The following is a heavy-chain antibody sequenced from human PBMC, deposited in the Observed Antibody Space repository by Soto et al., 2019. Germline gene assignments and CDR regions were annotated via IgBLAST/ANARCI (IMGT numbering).Heavy chain of an antibody. D-gene: IGHD3-22*01. V-gene: IGHV1-69*12. J-gene: IGHJ3*02. Sequence: QVQLVQSGAEVKKPGSSVKVSCKASGGTFSSYAISWVRQAPGQGLEWMGGIIPIFGTANYAQKFQGRVTITADESTSTAYMELSSLRSEDTAVYYCARIDSSGYYYPEGHDAFDIWGQGTMVTVSS. CDR3: ARIDSSGYYYPEGHDAFDI. CDR1: GGTFSSYA. CDR2: IIPIFGTA.